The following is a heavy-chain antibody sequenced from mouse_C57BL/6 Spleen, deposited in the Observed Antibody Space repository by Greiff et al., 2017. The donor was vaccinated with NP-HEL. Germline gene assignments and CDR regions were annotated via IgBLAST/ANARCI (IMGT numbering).Heavy chain of an antibody. CDR2: IYWDDAK. CDR1: GFSLSTSGMG. J-gene: IGHJ1*03. Sequence: QVTLKVSGPGILQSSQTLSLTCSFSGFSLSTSGMGVSWIRQPSGKGLEWLAHIYWDDAKCYNPSLKSRLTISKDTSRNQVFLKITSVDTADTATFDCSRRASLYDGYTEYFDVWGTGTTVTVSS. CDR3: SRRASLYDGYTEYFDV. D-gene: IGHD2-3*01. V-gene: IGHV8-12*01.